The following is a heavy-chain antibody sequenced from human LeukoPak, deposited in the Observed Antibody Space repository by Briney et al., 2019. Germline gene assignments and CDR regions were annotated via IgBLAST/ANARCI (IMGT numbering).Heavy chain of an antibody. CDR3: AKDYTGSSDN. J-gene: IGHJ4*02. CDR2: ITGSVVNT. CDR1: GSTFSSSG. Sequence: GGSLRLSCAASGSTFSSSGMTWVRQAPGKGLEWVSTITGSVVNTYYADSVKGRFTISRDNSKSMLYLQMNSLRAEDTALYYRAKDYTGSSDNWGQGTLVTVSS. D-gene: IGHD2-15*01. V-gene: IGHV3-23*01.